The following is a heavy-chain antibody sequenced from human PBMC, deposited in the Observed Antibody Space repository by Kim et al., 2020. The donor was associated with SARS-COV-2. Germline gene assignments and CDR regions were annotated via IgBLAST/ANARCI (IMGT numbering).Heavy chain of an antibody. D-gene: IGHD6-19*01. CDR2: ISAYNGNT. Sequence: ASVKVSCKASGYTFTSYGISWVRQAPGQGLEWMGWISAYNGNTNYAQKLQGRVTMTTDTSTSTAHMELRGMRSDDTAVDYLTRISPHYTSGWDYYDYWGQ. J-gene: IGHJ4*02. V-gene: IGHV1-18*01. CDR3: TRISPHYTSGWDYYDY. CDR1: GYTFTSYG.